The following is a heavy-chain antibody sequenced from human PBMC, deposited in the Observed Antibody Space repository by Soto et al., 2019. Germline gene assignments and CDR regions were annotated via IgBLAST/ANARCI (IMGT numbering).Heavy chain of an antibody. CDR2: ISYDGTEE. CDR1: GFTFSSFG. V-gene: IGHV3-30*18. Sequence: PVGSLRLSCAASGFTFSSFGMHWVRQAPGKGLEWVSVISYDGTEEKYADSVKGRATVSRDNAKNTVYLEMNRLRGDASAIYYCAKGRFDVVTISPFDHWGQGTLVTVSS. D-gene: IGHD3-3*02. CDR3: AKGRFDVVTISPFDH. J-gene: IGHJ4*01.